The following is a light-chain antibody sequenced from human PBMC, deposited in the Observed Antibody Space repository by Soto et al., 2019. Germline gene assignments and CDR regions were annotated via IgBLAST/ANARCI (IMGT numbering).Light chain of an antibody. CDR1: DIASKS. CDR2: DDN. Sequence: SYELTQPPSVSVAPGQTGRISCGGNDIASKSVHCSQQKPGQAPVLGVYDDNGRPSGIPESLAGSNSGDTATLTISRAEAGDEAHYSCQAWDSSSDHYVFGSGTKVTVL. J-gene: IGLJ1*01. V-gene: IGLV3-21*02. CDR3: QAWDSSSDHYV.